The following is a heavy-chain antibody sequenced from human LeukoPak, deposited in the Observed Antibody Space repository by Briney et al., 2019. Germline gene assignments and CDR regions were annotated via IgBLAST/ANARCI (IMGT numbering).Heavy chain of an antibody. CDR1: GGSISSYY. D-gene: IGHD6-19*01. V-gene: IGHV4-59*01. J-gene: IGHJ3*02. Sequence: ETLSLTCTVSGGSISSYYWSWIRQPPGKGLEWIGYIYYSGSTNYNPSLESRVTISVDTSKKQFSLKLSSVTAADTAVYYCARVARTIRDAFDIWGQEAMVTVSS. CDR3: ARVARTIRDAFDI. CDR2: IYYSGST.